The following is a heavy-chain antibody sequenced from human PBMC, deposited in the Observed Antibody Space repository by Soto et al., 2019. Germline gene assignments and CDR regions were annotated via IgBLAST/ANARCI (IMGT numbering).Heavy chain of an antibody. CDR1: GRSITSYY. CDR3: ARRYSSHFDI. V-gene: IGHV4-59*08. Sequence: PETLSLTCTLAGRSITSYYWSWIRQPPGKGLEWIGYIYYSGSTNYNPSLKSRVTISVDTSKNQFSLKLSSVTAADTAVYYCARRYSSHFDIWGQGRMVT. J-gene: IGHJ3*02. D-gene: IGHD6-19*01. CDR2: IYYSGST.